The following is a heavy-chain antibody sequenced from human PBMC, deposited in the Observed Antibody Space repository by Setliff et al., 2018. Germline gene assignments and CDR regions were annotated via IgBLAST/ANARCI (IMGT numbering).Heavy chain of an antibody. CDR3: TRSSNFWNVYLFDW. D-gene: IGHD3-3*01. Sequence: SETLSLTGSVSGGTINRDYWSWIRQPPGKGMEWIGNIYHSGTTYYNPSLKRRLTLSVDTSKKQFSLELNSVTAADSAISYCTRSSNFWNVYLFDWWGQGSLVTVSS. CDR2: IYHSGTT. J-gene: IGHJ4*02. V-gene: IGHV4-59*04. CDR1: GGTINRDY.